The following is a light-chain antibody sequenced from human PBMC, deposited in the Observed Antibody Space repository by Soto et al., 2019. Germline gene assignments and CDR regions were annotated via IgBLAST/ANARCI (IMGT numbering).Light chain of an antibody. CDR3: SSYAGSNNPYV. CDR1: NNEVGGYNY. J-gene: IGLJ1*01. V-gene: IGLV2-8*01. CDR2: EVS. Sequence: QAVLNQPPSASGSPGQSVTISCPGTNNEVGGYNYVSWYQQHPGKAPKLMIYEVSKRPSGVPDRFSGSKSGNTASLTVSGLQAEDEADYYCSSYAGSNNPYVFGTGTKVTVL.